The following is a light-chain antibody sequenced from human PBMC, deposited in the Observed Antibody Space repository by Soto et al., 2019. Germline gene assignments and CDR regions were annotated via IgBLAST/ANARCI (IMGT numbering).Light chain of an antibody. CDR3: QQFSSYPLT. Sequence: EIVMTQSPATLSVSPGERATLSCRASQSVSSNFAWYQQKPGQAPRLLIYGASTRATGIPARFSGSGSGTEFTLTISSLQSEDFAVYYCQQFSSYPLTFGGGTKVDIK. CDR2: GAS. J-gene: IGKJ4*01. V-gene: IGKV3-15*01. CDR1: QSVSSN.